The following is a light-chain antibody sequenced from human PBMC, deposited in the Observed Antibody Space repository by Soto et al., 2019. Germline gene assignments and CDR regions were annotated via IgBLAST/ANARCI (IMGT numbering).Light chain of an antibody. V-gene: IGKV3-20*01. Sequence: EIVMTQSPATLSLSPGETTRLSCRASQSINSDVAWYQQKVGQTPRLLIFGASSRATGIPDRFSGSGSGTDFTLTISGLQPEDFAVYYCQQYGTSPGTFGQGTKVDNK. CDR2: GAS. J-gene: IGKJ1*01. CDR1: QSINSD. CDR3: QQYGTSPGT.